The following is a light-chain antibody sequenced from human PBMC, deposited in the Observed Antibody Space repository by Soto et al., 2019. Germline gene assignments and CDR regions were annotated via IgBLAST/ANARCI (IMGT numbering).Light chain of an antibody. Sequence: EIVMTQSPATLSVSPGERATLSCRASQSVSSNLAWYQQKPGQAPRLLIYGASTRATGIPARFSGGGSGTEFTLTISSLQSEDFAVYHCQQYNNLPPAWTFGQGT. J-gene: IGKJ1*01. V-gene: IGKV3-15*01. CDR2: GAS. CDR1: QSVSSN. CDR3: QQYNNLPPAWT.